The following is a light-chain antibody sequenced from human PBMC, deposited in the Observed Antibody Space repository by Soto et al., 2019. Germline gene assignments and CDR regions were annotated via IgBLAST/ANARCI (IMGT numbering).Light chain of an antibody. CDR2: EVT. CDR1: SSDVSV. CDR3: CSFTSINTWV. Sequence: QSALTQPASVSGSPGQSITISCTGTSSDVSVSWYQHHPGKAPKLMIYEVTNRPSGVSDRFSGSKSGNTASLTISGLQTEDEADYYCCSFTSINTWVFGGGTKLTVL. V-gene: IGLV2-14*01. J-gene: IGLJ3*02.